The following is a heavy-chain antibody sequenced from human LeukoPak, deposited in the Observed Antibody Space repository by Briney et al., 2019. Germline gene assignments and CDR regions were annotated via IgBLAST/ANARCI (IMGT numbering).Heavy chain of an antibody. D-gene: IGHD3-22*01. CDR1: GFTFSSYS. V-gene: IGHV3-48*01. CDR3: AKVPLYDSSGYYYGLFDI. Sequence: PGGSLRLSCAASGFTFSSYSMNWGRQAPGKGLEWVSYISSSSSTIYYADSVKGRFTISRDNSKNTLYLQMNSLRAEDTAVYYCAKVPLYDSSGYYYGLFDIWGQGTMVTVSS. CDR2: ISSSSSTI. J-gene: IGHJ3*02.